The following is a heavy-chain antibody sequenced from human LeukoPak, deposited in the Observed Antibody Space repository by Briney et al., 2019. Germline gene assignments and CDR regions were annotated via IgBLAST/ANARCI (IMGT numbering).Heavy chain of an antibody. CDR1: GYTFTGYY. V-gene: IGHV1-2*02. J-gene: IGHJ5*02. CDR2: INPNSGGT. D-gene: IGHD5-24*01. Sequence: ASVKVSCKASGYTFTGYYMHWVRQAPGQGLEWMGWINPNSGGTNYAQQSQGRVTMTRDTSISTAYMELSRLRSDDTAVYYSARKATGEMATAPGGDLFDPWGQGTLVTVSS. CDR3: ARKATGEMATAPGGDLFDP.